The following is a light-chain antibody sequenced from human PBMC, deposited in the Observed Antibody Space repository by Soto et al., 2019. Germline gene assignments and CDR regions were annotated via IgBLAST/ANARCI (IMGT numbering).Light chain of an antibody. CDR2: GAS. CDR3: QQRNNWPPGIT. CDR1: QTIISSY. J-gene: IGKJ5*01. V-gene: IGKV3D-20*02. Sequence: EIVLTQSPGTLSLSPGERATLSCRASQTIISSYLAWYQQKPGQAPRLLIYGASTRATVLPDRFSGSGSGTDFTLTISSLEPEDFAVYYCQQRNNWPPGITFGQGTRLEIK.